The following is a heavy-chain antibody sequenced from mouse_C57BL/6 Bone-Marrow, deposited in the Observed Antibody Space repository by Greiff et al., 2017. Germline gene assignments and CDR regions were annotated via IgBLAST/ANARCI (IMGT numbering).Heavy chain of an antibody. J-gene: IGHJ2*01. Sequence: QVQLQQPGPELARPWASVKISCQAFYTFSSRVHFAIRDTNYWMQWVKQRPGHGLEWIGAIYPGYGDTSYYQKFKGKATLTADKAASKAYRQLSSLTSEDSAVYYCACDITTVRFDYWGQGTTLTVSS. V-gene: IGHV1-87*01. D-gene: IGHD1-1*01. CDR1: YTFSSRVH. CDR3: SEDSAVYYCACDITTVRFDY. CDR2: GHGLEWIG.